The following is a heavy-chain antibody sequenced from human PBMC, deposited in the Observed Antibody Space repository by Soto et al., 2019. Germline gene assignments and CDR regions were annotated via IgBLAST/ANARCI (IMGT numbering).Heavy chain of an antibody. J-gene: IGHJ6*02. Sequence: PGGSLRLSCAASGFTFSSYPMNWVRQAPGTGLEWVSAISGSGDTTYYADSLKGRFTISRDNSKNTMYLQMNSLRAEDTAVYYCAKVNTIFGVEYYYYGMDVWGQGTTVTVPS. CDR1: GFTFSSYP. V-gene: IGHV3-23*01. D-gene: IGHD3-3*01. CDR2: ISGSGDTT. CDR3: AKVNTIFGVEYYYYGMDV.